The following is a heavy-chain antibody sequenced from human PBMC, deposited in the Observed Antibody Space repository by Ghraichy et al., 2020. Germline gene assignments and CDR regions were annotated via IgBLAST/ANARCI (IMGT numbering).Heavy chain of an antibody. CDR2: IYYSGTT. J-gene: IGHJ3*02. D-gene: IGHD1-26*01. Sequence: SETLSLTCTVSAGSISFYYWSWIRQPPGQGLEWIGHIYYSGTTNYNPSLKSRVTISVDTSKDQFSLKLSSVTAADTAVYYCARRLVGASRSAFDMWGQGTMVTVPS. CDR1: AGSISFYY. CDR3: ARRLVGASRSAFDM. V-gene: IGHV4-59*01.